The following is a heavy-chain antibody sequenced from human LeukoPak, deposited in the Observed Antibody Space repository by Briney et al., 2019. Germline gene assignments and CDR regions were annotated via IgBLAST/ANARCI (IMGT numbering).Heavy chain of an antibody. CDR2: ISYDGSNK. J-gene: IGHJ4*02. D-gene: IGHD3-22*01. CDR3: ARQPMIGYYFDY. Sequence: GRSLRLSCAASGFTFSSYAMHWVRQAPGKGLEWVAVISYDGSNKYYADSVKGRFTISRDNSKNTLYLQMNSLRAEDTAVYYCARQPMIGYYFDYWGQGTLVTVSS. CDR1: GFTFSSYA. V-gene: IGHV3-30-3*01.